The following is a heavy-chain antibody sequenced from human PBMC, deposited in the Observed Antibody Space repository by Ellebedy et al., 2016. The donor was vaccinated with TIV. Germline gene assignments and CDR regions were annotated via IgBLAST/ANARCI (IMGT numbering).Heavy chain of an antibody. CDR2: INPSGGST. CDR1: GYTFTSYY. CDR3: ARGGDYGDVNYWYFDL. D-gene: IGHD4-17*01. V-gene: IGHV1-46*01. Sequence: ASVKVSXXASGYTFTSYYMHWVRQPPGQGLEWMGIINPSGGSTSYAQKFQGRVTMTRDTSTSTVYMELSSLRSEDTAVYYSARGGDYGDVNYWYFDLWGRGTLVTVSS. J-gene: IGHJ2*01.